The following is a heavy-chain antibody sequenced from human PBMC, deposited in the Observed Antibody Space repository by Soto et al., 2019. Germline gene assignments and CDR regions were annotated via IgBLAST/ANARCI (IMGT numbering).Heavy chain of an antibody. D-gene: IGHD4-17*01. Sequence: SVKVSCKASGGTFSSYAISWVRQAPGQGLEWMGGIIPIFGTANYAQKFQGRVTITADKSTSTAYMELSSLRSEDTAVYYCARDHYAEEDYGDYEEKENWFDPWGQGTLVTVSS. V-gene: IGHV1-69*06. CDR1: GGTFSSYA. J-gene: IGHJ5*02. CDR3: ARDHYAEEDYGDYEEKENWFDP. CDR2: IIPIFGTA.